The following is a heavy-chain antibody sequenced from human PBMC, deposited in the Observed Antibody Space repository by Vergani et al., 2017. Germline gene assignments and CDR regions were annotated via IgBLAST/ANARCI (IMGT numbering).Heavy chain of an antibody. D-gene: IGHD3-16*01. CDR1: GFPSHIYR. Sequence: EEQLVESGGNLVQPGGSLRLSCAGSGFPSHIYRMSWVRQAPGKGLEWVANIKQDGSETYYADSVKGRLTISRDNAKNTLYLQLNSLRTDDTATYYCAKHFRGWGIDYWGQGTQVIVSS. V-gene: IGHV3-7*01. CDR2: IKQDGSET. J-gene: IGHJ4*02. CDR3: AKHFRGWGIDY.